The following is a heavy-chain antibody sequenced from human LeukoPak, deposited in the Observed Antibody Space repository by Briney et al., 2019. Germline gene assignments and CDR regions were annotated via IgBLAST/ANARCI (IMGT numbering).Heavy chain of an antibody. CDR3: ARQYYYGSGIPTGGWFDP. CDR2: ISSSSSYI. CDR1: GFTFSSYS. D-gene: IGHD3-10*01. J-gene: IGHJ5*02. Sequence: TGGSLRLSCAASGFTFSSYSMNWVRQAPGKGLEWVSSISSSSSYIYYADSVKGRFTISRDNAKNSLYLQMNSLRAEDTAVYYCARQYYYGSGIPTGGWFDPWGQGTLVTVSS. V-gene: IGHV3-21*01.